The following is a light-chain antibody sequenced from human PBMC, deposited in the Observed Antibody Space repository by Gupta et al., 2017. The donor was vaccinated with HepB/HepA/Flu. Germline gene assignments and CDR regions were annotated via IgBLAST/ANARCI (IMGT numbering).Light chain of an antibody. J-gene: IGLJ1*01. CDR1: SLRSYY. V-gene: IGLV3-19*01. CDR2: GKN. Sequence: SSELTQDPAVSVALGQTVRITCQGDSLRSYYASWYQQKPGQAPVLVIYGKNNRPSGIPDRFSGSSSGNTASLTITGAQAEDEADYYCNSRDSSGNHRYVFGTGTKATVL. CDR3: NSRDSSGNHRYV.